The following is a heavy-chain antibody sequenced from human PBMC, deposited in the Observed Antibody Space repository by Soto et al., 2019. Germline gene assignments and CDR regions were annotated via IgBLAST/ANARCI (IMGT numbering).Heavy chain of an antibody. CDR3: ARGCTNGVCYSGISYYYGMDV. CDR2: MSAYNGNT. J-gene: IGHJ6*02. Sequence: QVQLVQSGAEVKKPGASVKVSCKASGYTFTSYGISWVRQAPGQGLEWMGWMSAYNGNTNYAQKLQGRVTMTTDTPTSTAYMELRSLRSDDTAVYYCARGCTNGVCYSGISYYYGMDVWGQGTTVTVSS. CDR1: GYTFTSYG. V-gene: IGHV1-18*01. D-gene: IGHD2-8*01.